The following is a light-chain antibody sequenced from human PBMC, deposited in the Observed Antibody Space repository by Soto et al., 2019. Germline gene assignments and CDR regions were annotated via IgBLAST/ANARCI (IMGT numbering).Light chain of an antibody. J-gene: IGLJ1*01. CDR3: CSYTNSADV. V-gene: IGLV2-11*01. Sequence: QSALTHPRSVSGSPGQSVTLSCTGTSSDVGAYNYVSWYQQHPARAPNLMIYDVSKRPSGVPDRFSGSKSGNTASLTISGLQAEDEGDYYCCSYTNSADVFGTGTKLTVL. CDR1: SSDVGAYNY. CDR2: DVS.